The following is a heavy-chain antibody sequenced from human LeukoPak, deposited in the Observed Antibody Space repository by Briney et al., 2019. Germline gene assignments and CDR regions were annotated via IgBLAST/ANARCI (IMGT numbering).Heavy chain of an antibody. CDR1: GGSISSYY. J-gene: IGHJ4*02. CDR2: IYYSGST. D-gene: IGHD3-3*01. Sequence: SETLSLTCTVSGGSISSYYWSWIRQPPGKGLEFVAYIYYSGSTSYNPSLKSRVTISVDTSKNQFSLKLSSVTAADTATYYCARSYDFWSGDSQFDYWGQGTLVTVPS. CDR3: ARSYDFWSGDSQFDY. V-gene: IGHV4-59*01.